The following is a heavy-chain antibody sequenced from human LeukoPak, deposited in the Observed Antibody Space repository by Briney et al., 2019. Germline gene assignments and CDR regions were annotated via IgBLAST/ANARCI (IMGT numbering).Heavy chain of an antibody. CDR1: GASISSGGYS. D-gene: IGHD3-10*01. CDR3: ARGRSVYYYDMDV. J-gene: IGHJ6*02. V-gene: IGHV4-61*02. Sequence: SETLSLTCAVSGASISSGGYSWSWIRQPAGKGLEWIGRIYTSGNTNYNPSLKSRVTMSVDTSKNQFSLKLSSVTAADTAVYYCARGRSVYYYDMDVWGQGTTVTVSS. CDR2: IYTSGNT.